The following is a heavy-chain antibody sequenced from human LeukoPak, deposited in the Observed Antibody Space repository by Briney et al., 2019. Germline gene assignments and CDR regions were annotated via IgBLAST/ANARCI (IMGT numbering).Heavy chain of an antibody. J-gene: IGHJ6*04. CDR1: GGSFSGYY. CDR2: IDHSGST. D-gene: IGHD2-2*01. V-gene: IGHV4-34*01. Sequence: SETLSLTCAVYGGSFSGYYWSWIRQPPGKGLEWIGEIDHSGSTNYNPSLKSRVTISVDTSKNQFSLKLSSVTAADTAVYYCARGGGPRYCSSTSCYARGNYYYYYGMDVWGKGTTVTVSS. CDR3: ARGGGPRYCSSTSCYARGNYYYYYGMDV.